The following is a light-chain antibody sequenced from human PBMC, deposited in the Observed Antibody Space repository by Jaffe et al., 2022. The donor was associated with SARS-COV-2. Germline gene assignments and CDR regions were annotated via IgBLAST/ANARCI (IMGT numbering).Light chain of an antibody. CDR3: QQSYSTPQS. V-gene: IGKV1-39*01. J-gene: IGKJ4*01. Sequence: DIQMTQSPSSLSASVGDRVTITCRASQSISSYLHWYQQKPGKAPKLLIYGASSSQSGVPSRFSGSGSGTEFTLTIDTLQPEDFATYYCQQSYSTPQSFGGGTKVEIK. CDR1: QSISSY. CDR2: GAS.